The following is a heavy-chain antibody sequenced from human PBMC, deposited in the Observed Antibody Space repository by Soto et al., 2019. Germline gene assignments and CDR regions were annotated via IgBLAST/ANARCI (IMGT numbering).Heavy chain of an antibody. CDR1: GGTFNSYT. J-gene: IGHJ4*02. Sequence: QVQLVQSGAEVKKSGSSVRVSCKASGGTFNSYTLSWVRQAPGQRLEWMGRIIPMLSMSTYAQKFQGRVSIIAENCTNTVYLDLSSLRSHDTAIYYCATSDGSGSRTFDYWGQGTLVTVSS. V-gene: IGHV1-69*02. CDR2: IIPMLSMS. D-gene: IGHD3-10*01. CDR3: ATSDGSGSRTFDY.